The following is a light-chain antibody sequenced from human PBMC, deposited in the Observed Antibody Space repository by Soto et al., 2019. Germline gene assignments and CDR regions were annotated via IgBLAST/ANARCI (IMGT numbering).Light chain of an antibody. CDR2: SAS. Sequence: DIQPTQSPCPLATSVGDTFTITCRASQRINICLNWYRQKPGKAPELLIYSASNLKSGVASRFSGSGSGTDFTLTIRSLQPEDFATYYCQQSFSTPTFGQGTRLEIK. J-gene: IGKJ5*01. CDR3: QQSFSTPT. CDR1: QRINIC. V-gene: IGKV1-39*01.